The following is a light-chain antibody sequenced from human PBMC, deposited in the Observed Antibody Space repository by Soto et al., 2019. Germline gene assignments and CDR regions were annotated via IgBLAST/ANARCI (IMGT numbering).Light chain of an antibody. Sequence: QLVLTQSPSASASLGASVKLTCTLSGGHSSYAIAWHQQQPGKGPRYLMKLDSDGSHNKGDGIPDRFSGSSSGAERYLTISSLQSEDGADYYCQTWGSGIPVVFGGGTQLTVL. J-gene: IGLJ2*01. CDR1: GGHSSYA. CDR2: LDSDGSH. CDR3: QTWGSGIPVV. V-gene: IGLV4-69*01.